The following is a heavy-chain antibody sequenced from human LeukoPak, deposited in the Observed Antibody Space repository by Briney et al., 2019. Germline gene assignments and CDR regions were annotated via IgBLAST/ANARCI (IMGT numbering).Heavy chain of an antibody. D-gene: IGHD2-15*01. V-gene: IGHV3-30-3*01. CDR1: GFTFSSYA. Sequence: GGSLRLSCAASGFTFSSYAMHWVRQAPGKGLKWVAVISYDGSNKYYADSVKGRFTISRDNSKNTLYLQMNSLRAEDTAVYYCASGLFGVVVAATFDMYWGQGTLVTVSS. CDR2: ISYDGSNK. J-gene: IGHJ4*02. CDR3: ASGLFGVVVAATFDMY.